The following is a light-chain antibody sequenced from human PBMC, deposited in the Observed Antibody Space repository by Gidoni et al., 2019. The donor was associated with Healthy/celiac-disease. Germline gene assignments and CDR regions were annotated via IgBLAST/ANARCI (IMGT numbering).Light chain of an antibody. CDR2: WAS. V-gene: IGKV4-1*01. CDR1: QSIFHRSYNRNN. J-gene: IGKJ1*01. CDR3: QQYYSLPLT. Sequence: DIVMTQSPDSLAVSLGERATINCKSSQSIFHRSYNRNNLTWYQQKPGQPPKLLIYWASTRESGAPDRFSGSGSGTDFTLTISSLQAEDVAVYYCQQYYSLPLTFGQGTKVEIK.